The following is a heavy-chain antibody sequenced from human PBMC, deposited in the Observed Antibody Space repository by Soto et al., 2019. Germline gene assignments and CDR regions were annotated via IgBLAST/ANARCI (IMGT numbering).Heavy chain of an antibody. J-gene: IGHJ6*02. CDR1: GFTFSSYS. V-gene: IGHV3-21*01. D-gene: IGHD2-2*01. CDR3: ARSVSADIVIKPAANRYGMDV. CDR2: ISSSSSYI. Sequence: GGSLRLSCAASGFTFSSYSMNWVRQAPGKGLEWVSPISSSSSYIYYADSVKGRFTISRDNAKNSLYLQMSSLRVEDTAVYYCARSVSADIVIKPAANRYGMDVWGQGTTVTVS.